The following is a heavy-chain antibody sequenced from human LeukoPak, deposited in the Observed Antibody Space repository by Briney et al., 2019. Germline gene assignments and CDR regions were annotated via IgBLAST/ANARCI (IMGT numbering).Heavy chain of an antibody. J-gene: IGHJ4*02. D-gene: IGHD6-13*01. CDR2: IYTSGST. CDR1: GGSISSYY. V-gene: IGHV4-4*07. CDR3: ARDPLIAAAGSYYFDY. Sequence: SETLSLTCTVSGGSISSYYWSWIRQPAGKGLEWIGRIYTSGSTNYNPSLKSRVTMSVDTSKNQFSLKLSSVTAADTSVYYCARDPLIAAAGSYYFDYWGQGTLVTVSS.